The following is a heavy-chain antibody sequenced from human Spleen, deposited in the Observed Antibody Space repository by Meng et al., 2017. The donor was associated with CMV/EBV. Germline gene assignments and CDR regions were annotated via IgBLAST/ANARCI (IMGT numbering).Heavy chain of an antibody. CDR2: ILPMFATP. CDR1: GGTFTNYA. D-gene: IGHD1-26*01. CDR3: GREFRSQHYFDF. Sequence: SVKVSCKASGGTFTNYALSWVRQAPGQGLEWVGGILPMFATPTYAQKFQGRVTITTDESTTTAFMEVTSLTSEDTAVFYCGREFRSQHYFDFWGRGTLVTVSS. J-gene: IGHJ4*02. V-gene: IGHV1-69*05.